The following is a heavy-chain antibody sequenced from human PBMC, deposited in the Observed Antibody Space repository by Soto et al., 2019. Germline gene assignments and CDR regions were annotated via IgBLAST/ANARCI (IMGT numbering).Heavy chain of an antibody. CDR2: INPNSGGT. J-gene: IGHJ6*02. D-gene: IGHD6-25*01. Sequence: ASVKVSGKASGYTFTGYYMHWVRQAPGQGLEWMGWINPNSGGTNYAQKFQGRVTMTRDTSISTAYMELSRLRSDDTAVYYCARAASYYYGMDVWGQGTTVPVSS. CDR3: ARAASYYYGMDV. CDR1: GYTFTGYY. V-gene: IGHV1-2*02.